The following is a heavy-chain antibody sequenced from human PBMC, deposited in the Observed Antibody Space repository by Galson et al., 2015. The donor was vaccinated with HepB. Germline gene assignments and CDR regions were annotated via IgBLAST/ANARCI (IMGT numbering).Heavy chain of an antibody. CDR2: ISYDGSNK. J-gene: IGHJ6*02. Sequence: SLRLSCAASGFTFSSYAMHWVRQAPGKGLEWVAVISYDGSNKYYADSVKGRFTISRDNSKNTLYLQMNSLRAEDTAVYYCARDLGLVITLGYYYGMDVWGQGTTVAVSS. V-gene: IGHV3-30*04. D-gene: IGHD3-22*01. CDR3: ARDLGLVITLGYYYGMDV. CDR1: GFTFSSYA.